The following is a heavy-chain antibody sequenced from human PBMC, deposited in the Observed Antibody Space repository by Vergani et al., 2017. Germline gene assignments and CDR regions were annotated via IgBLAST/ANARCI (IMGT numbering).Heavy chain of an antibody. Sequence: EVQLLESGGGLVQPGGSLRLSCAASGFTFSSYAMSWVRQAPGKGLEWVSAISGSGGSTYYADSVKGRFTISRDNSKNTLYLQMNSLRAEDTAVYYCAKDGEGYSYGYRHFDYWSQGTLVTVSS. D-gene: IGHD5-18*01. J-gene: IGHJ4*02. CDR1: GFTFSSYA. CDR3: AKDGEGYSYGYRHFDY. CDR2: ISGSGGST. V-gene: IGHV3-23*01.